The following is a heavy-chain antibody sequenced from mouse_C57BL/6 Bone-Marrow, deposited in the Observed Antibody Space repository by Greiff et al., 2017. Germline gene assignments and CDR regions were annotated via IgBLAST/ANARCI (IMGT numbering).Heavy chain of an antibody. CDR2: IDPENGDT. Sequence: EVQLVESGAELVRPGASVKLSCTASGFNIKDDYMHWVKQRPEQGLEWIGWIDPENGDTEYASKFQGKATITADTSSNTAYLQLSSLTSEDTAVYYCTPSYYYGSSYGYGGEGTTLTVAS. CDR1: GFNIKDDY. CDR3: TPSYYYGSSYGY. D-gene: IGHD1-1*01. J-gene: IGHJ2*01. V-gene: IGHV14-4*01.